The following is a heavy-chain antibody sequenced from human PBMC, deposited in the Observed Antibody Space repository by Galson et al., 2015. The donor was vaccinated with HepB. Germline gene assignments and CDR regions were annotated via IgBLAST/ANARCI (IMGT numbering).Heavy chain of an antibody. CDR3: VATPQGYGMDV. CDR2: INPSDSYT. CDR1: GYTFTNYW. Sequence: QSGAEVKKPGESLRISCQGSGYTFTNYWISWVRQKPGKGLEWMLNINPSDSYTNYNPSFQGHVSISADKSINTAYLQWSSLQASDTAMYYCVATPQGYGMDVWGHGTPVTVSS. J-gene: IGHJ6*02. V-gene: IGHV5-10-1*01.